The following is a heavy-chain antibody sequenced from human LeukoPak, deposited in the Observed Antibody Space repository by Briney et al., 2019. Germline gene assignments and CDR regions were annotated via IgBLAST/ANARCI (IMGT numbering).Heavy chain of an antibody. Sequence: GGSLRLSCAASGFTFDDYAMHWVRHAPGEGLEWVSGISWNSGSIGYADSVKGRFTISRDNDKNSLYLHMNSLRAEDTALYYCAKDKGIAVAGTPLDYWGQGTLVTVSS. J-gene: IGHJ4*02. V-gene: IGHV3-9*01. D-gene: IGHD6-19*01. CDR1: GFTFDDYA. CDR2: ISWNSGSI. CDR3: AKDKGIAVAGTPLDY.